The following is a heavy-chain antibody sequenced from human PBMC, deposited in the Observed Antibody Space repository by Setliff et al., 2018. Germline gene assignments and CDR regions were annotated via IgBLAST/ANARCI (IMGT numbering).Heavy chain of an antibody. CDR2: IIPIFGAA. Sequence: SVKVSCKASGGTFSSYAISWVRQAPGQGLEWMGGIIPIFGAANYAQKFQGRVTITADESTSTAYMELSSLRSEDTAVYYCARGYRGYYNFWSGSQGANWFDPWGQGTLVT. D-gene: IGHD3-3*01. J-gene: IGHJ5*02. CDR1: GGTFSSYA. V-gene: IGHV1-69*13. CDR3: ARGYRGYYNFWSGSQGANWFDP.